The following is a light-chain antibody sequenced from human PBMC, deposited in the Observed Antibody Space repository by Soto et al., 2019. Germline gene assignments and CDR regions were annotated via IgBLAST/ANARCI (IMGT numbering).Light chain of an antibody. CDR3: SSSAGSNNPP. J-gene: IGLJ2*01. V-gene: IGLV2-8*01. CDR1: SSDVGGYNY. Sequence: QSVLTQPPSASGSPGQSVTISCTGTSSDVGGYNYVSWYQQHPGKAPKLMIYEVSKRPSGVPDRFSGSKSGNTASLTVSGLQAEDEADYYCSSSAGSNNPPFGGDTKLTVL. CDR2: EVS.